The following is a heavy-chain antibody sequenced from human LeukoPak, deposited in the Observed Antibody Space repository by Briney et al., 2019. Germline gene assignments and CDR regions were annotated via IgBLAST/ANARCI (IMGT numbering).Heavy chain of an antibody. CDR3: ARPAAGTPGTAY. V-gene: IGHV3-7*01. CDR2: IKPDGSVQ. CDR1: GFTFSDYW. J-gene: IGHJ4*02. Sequence: GGSLRLSCAGSGFTFSDYWMDWVRQAPGKGLEWLANIKPDGSVQNYVDSVKGRFTISRDNAKTSVFLQMNSLRVEDTAVYYCARPAAGTPGTAYWGQGTLVTVSS. D-gene: IGHD6-13*01.